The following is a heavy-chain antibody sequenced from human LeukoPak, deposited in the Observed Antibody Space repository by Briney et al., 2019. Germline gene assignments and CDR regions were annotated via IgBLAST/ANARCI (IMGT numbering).Heavy chain of an antibody. J-gene: IGHJ3*02. V-gene: IGHV1-18*01. CDR1: GYTFTKYG. D-gene: IGHD6-19*01. CDR2: ISAYNGDI. Sequence: GASVKVSCKASGYTFTKYGVSWVRQAPGQGLEWMGWISAYNGDIKYAQRGKGRVTMTTDTSTSTVYMELRSLRSDDTAVYYCARESGSGAFDIWGQGTMVTVSS. CDR3: ARESGSGAFDI.